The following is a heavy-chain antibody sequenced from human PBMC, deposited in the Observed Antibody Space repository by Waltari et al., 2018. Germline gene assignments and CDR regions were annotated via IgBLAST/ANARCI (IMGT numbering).Heavy chain of an antibody. CDR1: GYTFTGYY. V-gene: IGHV1-2*02. Sequence: QVQLVQSGAEVKKPGASVKVSCKASGYTFTGYYMHWVRQAPGQGLEWMGWIKPNSGGTTDAQKCQGRVTRTRDTSISTAYMELSRLRSDDTAVYYCARVGNRYSYGSPCDYWGQGTLVTVSS. CDR3: ARVGNRYSYGSPCDY. D-gene: IGHD5-18*01. J-gene: IGHJ4*02. CDR2: IKPNSGGT.